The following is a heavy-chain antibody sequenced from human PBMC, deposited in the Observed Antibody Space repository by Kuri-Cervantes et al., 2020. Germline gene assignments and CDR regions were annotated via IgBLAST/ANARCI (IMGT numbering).Heavy chain of an antibody. CDR3: VRETTNLGLDY. CDR1: GYTFTGYY. D-gene: IGHD4-17*01. Sequence: ASVKVSCKASGYTFTGYYIHWVRQAPGQGLEWMGWINPNSGGTNYAQKFQGWVTMTRDTSISTAYMELSRLRSDDTAVYYCVRETTNLGLDYWGQGTLVTVSS. J-gene: IGHJ4*02. V-gene: IGHV1-2*04. CDR2: INPNSGGT.